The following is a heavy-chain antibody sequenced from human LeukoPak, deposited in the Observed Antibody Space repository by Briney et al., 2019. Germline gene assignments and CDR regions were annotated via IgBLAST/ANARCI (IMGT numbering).Heavy chain of an antibody. CDR1: GFSFSSYY. D-gene: IGHD4-17*01. Sequence: GGSLRLSCEGSGFSFSSYYMSWVRQAPGKGLEWVAAISYDGSNKYYADSVKGRFTISRDNSKNTLYLQMNSLRAEDTAVYYCARDATTVTTFYFDYWGQGTLVTVSS. J-gene: IGHJ4*02. V-gene: IGHV3-30-3*01. CDR3: ARDATTVTTFYFDY. CDR2: ISYDGSNK.